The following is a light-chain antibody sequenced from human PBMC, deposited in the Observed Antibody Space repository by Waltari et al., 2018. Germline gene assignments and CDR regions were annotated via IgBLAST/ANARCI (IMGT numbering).Light chain of an antibody. CDR3: QQLNSYPLT. J-gene: IGKJ3*01. CDR1: QGIGSY. V-gene: IGKV1-9*01. CDR2: AAS. Sequence: DIQLTQSPSFLSTSVGDRVTIACRASQGIGSYLAWYQQKPGKAPQLLSHAASTLRSGVPSRFSGSGSGTEFTLTISSLQPEDFATYYCQQLNSYPLTFGPGTKVDIK.